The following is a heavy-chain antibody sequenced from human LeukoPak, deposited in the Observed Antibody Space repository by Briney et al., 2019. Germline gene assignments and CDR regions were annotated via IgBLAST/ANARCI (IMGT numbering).Heavy chain of an antibody. V-gene: IGHV3-23*01. Sequence: GGSLRLSCAASGFTFSSYAMSWVRQAPGKGLEWVSAISGSGGSTYYADSVKGRFTISRDNSKNTLYLQMNSLRAEDTAVYYCARVTYYYDSSGSTDEDYWGQGTLVTVSS. CDR1: GFTFSSYA. CDR3: ARVTYYYDSSGSTDEDY. CDR2: ISGSGGST. J-gene: IGHJ4*02. D-gene: IGHD3-22*01.